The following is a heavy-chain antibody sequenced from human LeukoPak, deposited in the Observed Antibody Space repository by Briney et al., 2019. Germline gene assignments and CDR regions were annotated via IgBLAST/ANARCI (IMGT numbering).Heavy chain of an antibody. V-gene: IGHV3-30*04. CDR1: GFTFSSYA. J-gene: IGHJ4*02. Sequence: PGGSLRLSCAASGFTFSSYAMHWVRQAPGKGLEWVAVISYDGSNKYYADSVKGRFTISRDNSKNTLYLQMNSLRAEDTAVYYCASDMYCSGGSCGEEFDYWGQGTLVTVSS. D-gene: IGHD2-15*01. CDR3: ASDMYCSGGSCGEEFDY. CDR2: ISYDGSNK.